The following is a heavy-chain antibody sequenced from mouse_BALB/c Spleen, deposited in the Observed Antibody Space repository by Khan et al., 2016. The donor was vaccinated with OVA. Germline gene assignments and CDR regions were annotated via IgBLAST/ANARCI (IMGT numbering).Heavy chain of an antibody. V-gene: IGHV1S137*01. D-gene: IGHD1-3*01. CDR2: ISTYYGDP. CDR3: TRGSGKFRFAY. J-gene: IGHJ3*01. CDR1: GYTFTDFA. Sequence: QVQLKQSGAELVRPGVSVKISCKGSGYTFTDFAIHWVKQSHSKSLEWIGVISTYYGDPTYNQKFKDKATMTVDKSSSTAYMELGRLTSEDSAIXYCTRGSGKFRFAYWGQGTLVTVSA.